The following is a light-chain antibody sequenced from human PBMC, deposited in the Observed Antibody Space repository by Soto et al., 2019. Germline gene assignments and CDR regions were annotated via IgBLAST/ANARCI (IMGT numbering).Light chain of an antibody. CDR2: DAS. Sequence: EIVLTQSPATLSLSPGERATLSCRASQSVSSYLAWYQQKPGQAPRLLIYDASNSATGIPARFSGGGSGTGFTLTINSVEPEVFAIYYCQQCSNSFGQGTRLQIK. CDR3: QQCSNS. CDR1: QSVSSY. J-gene: IGKJ5*01. V-gene: IGKV3-11*01.